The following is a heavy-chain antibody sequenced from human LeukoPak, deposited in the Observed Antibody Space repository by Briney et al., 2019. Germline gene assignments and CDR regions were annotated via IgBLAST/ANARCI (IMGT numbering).Heavy chain of an antibody. J-gene: IGHJ2*01. CDR1: GGSISSYY. D-gene: IGHD2-21*02. Sequence: SETLSLTCTVSGGSISSYYWSWIRQPAGKGLEWIGRMYITGNTNYNPSLKSRVTMSLDTSKNHFSLKLSSVTAADTAVYYCARDGTASSPWYFDLWGRGTLVTVSS. V-gene: IGHV4-4*07. CDR2: MYITGNT. CDR3: ARDGTASSPWYFDL.